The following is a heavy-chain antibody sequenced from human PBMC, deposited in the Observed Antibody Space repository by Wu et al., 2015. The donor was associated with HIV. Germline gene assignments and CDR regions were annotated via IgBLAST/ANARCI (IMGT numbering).Heavy chain of an antibody. V-gene: IGHV1-18*01. CDR1: GYSFVTYG. CDR2: ISTYNGDT. Sequence: QVQLEQSGAEVKKPGASVKVSCRASGYSFVTYGISWVRQAPGQGLEWMGWISTYNGDTKYAHKFQDRVNHDHRQHPTTTAWHGGTEESLRNLIDTAPVYFCAKEKGXVWFGDQEAFDIWGQRGQWFHRLF. CDR3: AKEKGXVWFGDQEAFDI. D-gene: IGHD3-10*01. J-gene: IGHJ3*02.